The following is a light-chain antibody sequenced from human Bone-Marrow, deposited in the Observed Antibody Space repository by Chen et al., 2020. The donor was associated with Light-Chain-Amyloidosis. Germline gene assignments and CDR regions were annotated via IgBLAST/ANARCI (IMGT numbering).Light chain of an antibody. CDR2: DNN. CDR1: ISNNGNNY. CDR3: GTWDSSLSAVV. Sequence: QSALTQPPSASAAPGPKDTISGCGSISNNGNNYVYWYQQLPGTAPKLLIYDNNKRPSGVPDRFSGSKSGTSATLGITGLQTGDEADYYCGTWDSSLSAVVFGGGTKLTVL. V-gene: IGLV1-51*01. J-gene: IGLJ2*01.